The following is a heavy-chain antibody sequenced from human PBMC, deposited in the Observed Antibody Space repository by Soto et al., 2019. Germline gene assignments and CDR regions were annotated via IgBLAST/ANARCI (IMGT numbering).Heavy chain of an antibody. Sequence: EEQVVESGGGLVQPGGSLRLSCAASGFTFSSYSMNWVRQAPGKGLEWVCYISTGSSTIYYADSVKGRFTISRDNAKNSLFLQMNSLRDDDTAVYYCARVDRSGWTLPLWGQGTLVTVSS. V-gene: IGHV3-48*02. CDR3: ARVDRSGWTLPL. D-gene: IGHD6-19*01. J-gene: IGHJ4*02. CDR1: GFTFSSYS. CDR2: ISTGSSTI.